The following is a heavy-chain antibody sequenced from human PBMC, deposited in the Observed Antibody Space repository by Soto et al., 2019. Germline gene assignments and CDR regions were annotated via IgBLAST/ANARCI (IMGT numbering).Heavy chain of an antibody. V-gene: IGHV4-59*01. CDR3: ARDLLAVRGVKNYYDGMDV. D-gene: IGHD3-10*01. Sequence: PSETLSLTCTVSGGSISSYYWSWIRQPPGKVLEWIGYIYYSGSTNYNPSLKSRVTISVDTSKNQFSLKLSSVTAADTAVYYCARDLLAVRGVKNYYDGMDVWGQGTMVTVSS. J-gene: IGHJ6*02. CDR1: GGSISSYY. CDR2: IYYSGST.